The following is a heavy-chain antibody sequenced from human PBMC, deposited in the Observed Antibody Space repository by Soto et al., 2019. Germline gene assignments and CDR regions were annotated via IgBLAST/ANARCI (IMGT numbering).Heavy chain of an antibody. CDR1: GDSISTFY. Sequence: KPSETLSLTCTVSGDSISTFYWGWMRQSPGKELEWIGYVYYTGSTNYNPSLKSRVTISVDRSKNQFSLKPTSANAADTAVYYCARGRTVRNYADDSSDYFYFFDYWGQGTQVTVSS. V-gene: IGHV4-59*01. CDR2: VYYTGST. CDR3: ARGRTVRNYADDSSDYFYFFDY. J-gene: IGHJ4*02. D-gene: IGHD3-22*01.